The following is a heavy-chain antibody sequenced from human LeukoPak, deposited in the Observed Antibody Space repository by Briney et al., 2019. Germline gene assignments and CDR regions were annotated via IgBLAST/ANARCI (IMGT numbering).Heavy chain of an antibody. V-gene: IGHV4-39*01. CDR3: ERHRSGSYIRYFDF. Sequence: WETLSLTCTVSGESINTSNSFWGWIRQSTWKGLEWFGNIYYIGTSDYSPSLKSRVTISIDTSKNQFSLNLRSVTAADTVFYYCERHRSGSYIRYFDFWGQGALVTVSS. J-gene: IGHJ4*02. D-gene: IGHD1-26*01. CDR1: GESINTSNSF. CDR2: IYYIGTS.